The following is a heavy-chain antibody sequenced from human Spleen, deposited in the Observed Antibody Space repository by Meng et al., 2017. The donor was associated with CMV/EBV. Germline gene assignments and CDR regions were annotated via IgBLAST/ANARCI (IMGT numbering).Heavy chain of an antibody. Sequence: GGSLRLSCAASGFTFSNAWMNWVRQAPEKGLEWVGRIKSKTDGGTTDYAAPVKGRFTISRDDSKNTLYLQMNSLKTEDTAVYYCTTTNCSSTSCYSFRYYYYGMDVGGQGTTVTVSS. V-gene: IGHV3-15*01. CDR1: GFTFSNAW. J-gene: IGHJ6*02. D-gene: IGHD2-2*02. CDR3: TTTNCSSTSCYSFRYYYYGMDV. CDR2: IKSKTDGGTT.